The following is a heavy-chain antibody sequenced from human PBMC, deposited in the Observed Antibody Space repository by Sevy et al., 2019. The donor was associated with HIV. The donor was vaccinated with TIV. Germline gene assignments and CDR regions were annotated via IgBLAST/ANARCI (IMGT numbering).Heavy chain of an antibody. V-gene: IGHV3-30*04. Sequence: GGSLRLSCAASGFTFSSHAMHWVRQAPGKGLDWVAVISSDGNSQYSADSVKGRFTISRYNSKNTLYLQMDSLRVEDTAVYYCARDLISGSYSQSLDYWGQGTLVTVSS. CDR1: GFTFSSHA. CDR2: ISSDGNSQ. CDR3: ARDLISGSYSQSLDY. D-gene: IGHD1-26*01. J-gene: IGHJ4*02.